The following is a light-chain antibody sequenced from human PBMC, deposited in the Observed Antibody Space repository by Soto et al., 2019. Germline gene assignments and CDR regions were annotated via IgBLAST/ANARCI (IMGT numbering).Light chain of an antibody. CDR2: EVT. CDR1: LRDVGGYNY. Sequence: QSALTEPASLSGSHGQSITISSTGTLRDVGGYNYVSWYQQYPGKSPKLLIYEVTHRPSGVSNRFSGSKSGNTASLTISGLQAEDEADYYCSAYTISNTFTFVFGTGTKVNVL. V-gene: IGLV2-14*01. J-gene: IGLJ1*01. CDR3: SAYTISNTFTFV.